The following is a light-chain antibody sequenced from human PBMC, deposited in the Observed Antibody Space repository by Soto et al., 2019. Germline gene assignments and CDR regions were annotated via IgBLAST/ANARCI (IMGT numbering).Light chain of an antibody. CDR2: EVT. J-gene: IGLJ1*01. V-gene: IGLV2-8*01. CDR1: SSDVGGYDH. Sequence: VLTQPPSASGSPGQSVTIPCTGTSSDVGGYDHVSWYQQHPGKAPKLMIYEVTKRPAGVPDRFSGSKSGNTASLTVSGLQAEDEADYYCSSDAGNYNYVFGTGTKVTVL. CDR3: SSDAGNYNYV.